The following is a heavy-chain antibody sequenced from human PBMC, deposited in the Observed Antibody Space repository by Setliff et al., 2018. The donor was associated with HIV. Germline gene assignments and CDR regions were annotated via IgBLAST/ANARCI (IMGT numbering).Heavy chain of an antibody. CDR2: VNTNNDKT. CDR3: ARDLYTSGWPNWFDP. J-gene: IGHJ5*02. Sequence: ASVKVSCKASGYTFTNFGITWVRQVPGQGLEWMGWVNTNNDKTNYAQKFQGRVTMTTDRSTKTAYLDLGSLRPDDTAVYYCARDLYTSGWPNWFDPWGPGTLVTAPQ. CDR1: GYTFTNFG. V-gene: IGHV1-18*01. D-gene: IGHD6-19*01.